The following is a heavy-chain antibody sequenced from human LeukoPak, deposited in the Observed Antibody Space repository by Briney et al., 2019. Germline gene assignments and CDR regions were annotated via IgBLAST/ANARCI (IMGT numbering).Heavy chain of an antibody. J-gene: IGHJ6*03. CDR1: GGSFSSSSYS. V-gene: IGHV4-39*07. D-gene: IGHD3-3*01. CDR2: IYYGGST. CDR3: ARTIFGVVTVNYYYMDV. Sequence: PSETLSLTCTVSGGSFSSSSYSWGWIRQPPGKGLEWIGSIYYGGSTYYNPSLKSRVTISVDTSKNQFSLKLSSVTAADTAVYYCARTIFGVVTVNYYYMDVWGKGTTVTVSS.